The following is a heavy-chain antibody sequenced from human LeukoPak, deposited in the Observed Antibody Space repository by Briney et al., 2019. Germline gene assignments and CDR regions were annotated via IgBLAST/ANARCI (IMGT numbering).Heavy chain of an antibody. Sequence: ASVTVSCKASGYTFTGYYMHWVRQAPGQGLEWMGWINPNSGGTNYAQKFQGRVTMTRDTSISTAYMELSRLRSDDTAVYYCARDRSYYDSSGYYYGGPHDAFDIWGQGTMVTVSS. D-gene: IGHD3-22*01. V-gene: IGHV1-2*02. CDR2: INPNSGGT. J-gene: IGHJ3*02. CDR3: ARDRSYYDSSGYYYGGPHDAFDI. CDR1: GYTFTGYY.